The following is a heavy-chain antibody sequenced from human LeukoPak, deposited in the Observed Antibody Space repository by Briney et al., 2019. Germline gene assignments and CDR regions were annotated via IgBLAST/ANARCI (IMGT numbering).Heavy chain of an antibody. V-gene: IGHV3-48*03. D-gene: IGHD4-17*01. CDR1: GFTFSSYE. CDR3: ARSYNEYGDYNQFDY. Sequence: PGGSLRLSCAASGFTFSSYEMNWVRQAPGKGLEWVSYISSSGSTIYYADSVKGRFTISRDNAKNSLYLQMNSLRAEDTAVYYCARSYNEYGDYNQFDYWGQGTLVTVSS. J-gene: IGHJ4*02. CDR2: ISSSGSTI.